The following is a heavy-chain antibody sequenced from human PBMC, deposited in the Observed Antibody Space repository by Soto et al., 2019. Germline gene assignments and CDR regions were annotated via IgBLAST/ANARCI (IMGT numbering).Heavy chain of an antibody. J-gene: IGHJ3*02. V-gene: IGHV3-48*01. Sequence: GGSLRLSCAASGFTVSSYSMNWVRQAPGKGLEWVSYISSSSSTIYYADSVKGRFTISRDNAKNSLYLQMNSLRAVDTAVYYCAVIVATIKDAFDIWGQGTMVTVSS. CDR3: AVIVATIKDAFDI. D-gene: IGHD5-12*01. CDR2: ISSSSSTI. CDR1: GFTVSSYS.